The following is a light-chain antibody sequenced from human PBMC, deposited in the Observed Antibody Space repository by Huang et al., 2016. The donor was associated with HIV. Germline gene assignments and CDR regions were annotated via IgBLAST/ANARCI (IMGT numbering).Light chain of an antibody. V-gene: IGKV1-33*01. J-gene: IGKJ3*01. CDR3: QHYGDLPPLIT. CDR2: DAS. Sequence: DIQMTQSPSSLSASVGDRVTITCQASQDINDNLNWYQQKPGQAPKLLIYDASNLETGGPSRFSGGGSGTDFAFTISGLQPEDIATYYCQHYGDLPPLITFGPGTRVDLK. CDR1: QDINDN.